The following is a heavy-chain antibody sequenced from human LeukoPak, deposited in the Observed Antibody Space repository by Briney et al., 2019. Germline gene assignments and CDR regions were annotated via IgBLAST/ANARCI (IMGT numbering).Heavy chain of an antibody. CDR1: GFTFSTYA. CDR2: ISGSARNT. CDR3: AKSAPYSGSGSDYFDY. V-gene: IGHV3-23*01. Sequence: QAGGSLRLSCAVSGFTFSTYAMYWVRQAPGKGLELVSLISGSARNTYYADSVKGRFTISRDNSNSTFYLQMNSLRVEDTAVYYCAKSAPYSGSGSDYFDYWGQGTLVTVSS. D-gene: IGHD3-10*01. J-gene: IGHJ4*02.